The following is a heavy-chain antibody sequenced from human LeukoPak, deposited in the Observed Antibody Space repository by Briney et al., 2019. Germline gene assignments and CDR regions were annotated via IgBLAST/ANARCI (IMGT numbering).Heavy chain of an antibody. Sequence: GVSVKVSCKASGYAFTDYYIHWVRQAPGQGLEWMGWINPKSGDTNYAEKFQGRVTMTRDTSITTAYMEVSSLRSDDTAVYYCARDWLLRYSQGGLDYWGQGTLVTVSS. CDR3: ARDWLLRYSQGGLDY. D-gene: IGHD3-9*01. CDR2: INPKSGDT. J-gene: IGHJ4*02. CDR1: GYAFTDYY. V-gene: IGHV1-2*02.